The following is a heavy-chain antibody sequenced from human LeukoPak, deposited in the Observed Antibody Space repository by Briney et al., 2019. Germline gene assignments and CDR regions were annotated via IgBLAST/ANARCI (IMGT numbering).Heavy chain of an antibody. CDR2: IIPILGIA. J-gene: IGHJ4*02. Sequence: SVKVSCKASGGTFSSYAISWVRQAPGQGLEWMGRIIPILGIANYAQKFQGRVTITADKSTSTAYMELSSLRSEDTAVYYCARDRCSSTSCYVVGSFDYWGQGTLVTVSS. D-gene: IGHD2-2*01. V-gene: IGHV1-69*04. CDR1: GGTFSSYA. CDR3: ARDRCSSTSCYVVGSFDY.